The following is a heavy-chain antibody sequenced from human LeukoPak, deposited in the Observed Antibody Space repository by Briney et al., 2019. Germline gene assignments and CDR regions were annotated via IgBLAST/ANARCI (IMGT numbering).Heavy chain of an antibody. CDR3: ARDLSRGWFDP. V-gene: IGHV3-53*01. D-gene: IGHD3-10*01. J-gene: IGHJ5*02. CDR1: GFTVSSNY. CDR2: IYTGGTT. Sequence: GGSLRLSCAASGFTVSSNYMSWVRQAPGKGLEWASVIYTGGTTYYADSVKGRFTISRDNSKNTLYLQMNSLRAEDTAVYYCARDLSRGWFDPWGQGTLVTVSS.